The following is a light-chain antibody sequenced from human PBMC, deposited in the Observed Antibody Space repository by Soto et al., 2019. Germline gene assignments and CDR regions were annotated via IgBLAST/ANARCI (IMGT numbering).Light chain of an antibody. V-gene: IGLV2-14*01. CDR2: EVS. J-gene: IGLJ1*01. Sequence: QSVLTQPASVSGSPGQTITISCTGTSSDVGGYAYVSWYQQYPGKVPKLVISEVSNRPSGVPGRFSGSKSGNTASLTISGLQAADEADYYCSLYTSENTYVFGTGTKLTVL. CDR1: SSDVGGYAY. CDR3: SLYTSENTYV.